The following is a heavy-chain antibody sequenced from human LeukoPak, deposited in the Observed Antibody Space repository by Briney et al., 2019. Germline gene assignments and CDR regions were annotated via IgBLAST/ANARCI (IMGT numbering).Heavy chain of an antibody. CDR2: IYTSGST. J-gene: IGHJ4*02. CDR1: GGSISSGSYY. V-gene: IGHV4-61*02. Sequence: PSQTLSLTCTVSGGSISSGSYYWSWIRQPAGKGLEWIGRIYTSGSTNYNPSLKGRVTISVDTSKNQFSLKLSSVTAADTAVYYCARDRTVFGFDYWGQGTLVTVSS. CDR3: ARDRTVFGFDY. D-gene: IGHD2-2*01.